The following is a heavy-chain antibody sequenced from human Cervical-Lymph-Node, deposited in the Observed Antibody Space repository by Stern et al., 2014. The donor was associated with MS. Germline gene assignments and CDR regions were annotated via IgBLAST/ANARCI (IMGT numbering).Heavy chain of an antibody. V-gene: IGHV3-64*01. J-gene: IGHJ2*01. CDR2: ISSNGGRT. CDR3: ARGVTYCGGDCYGWYFDL. CDR1: GFTFSSYA. D-gene: IGHD2-21*02. Sequence: QLVQSGGGLVQPGGSLRLSCAASGFTFSSYAMHWVRQAPGKGLAYVSVISSNGGRTYYANTVKGRFTISRDNSKNTLYLHMGSLRVEDMAVYYCARGVTYCGGDCYGWYFDLWGRGTLVTVSS.